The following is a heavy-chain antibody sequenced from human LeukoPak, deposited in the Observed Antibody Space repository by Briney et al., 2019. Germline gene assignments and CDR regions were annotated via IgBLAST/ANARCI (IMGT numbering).Heavy chain of an antibody. Sequence: SVKVSCKASGFTFTSSAVQWVRQARGQRLEWIGWIVVGSGDTNYAQKFQERVTITRDMSTSTAYMELSSLRSEDTAVYYCAAEPDIVVVPAGEDYYYGMDVWGQGTTVNVSS. V-gene: IGHV1-58*01. CDR1: GFTFTSSA. D-gene: IGHD2-2*01. J-gene: IGHJ6*02. CDR2: IVVGSGDT. CDR3: AAEPDIVVVPAGEDYYYGMDV.